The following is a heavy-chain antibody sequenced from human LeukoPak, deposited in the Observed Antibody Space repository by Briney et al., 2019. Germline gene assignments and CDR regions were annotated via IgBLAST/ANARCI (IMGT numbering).Heavy chain of an antibody. CDR3: ARDSRGGFDY. V-gene: IGHV3-7*01. D-gene: IGHD3-16*01. J-gene: IGHJ4*02. Sequence: GGSLRLSCVASGFTFSRHWMAWVRQAPGKGLEWVANIKKDGREIYYMDSVKGRFTISRDNAKNSLYLQMNSLRAEDTAVYYCARDSRGGFDYWGQGTLVTVSS. CDR1: GFTFSRHW. CDR2: IKKDGREI.